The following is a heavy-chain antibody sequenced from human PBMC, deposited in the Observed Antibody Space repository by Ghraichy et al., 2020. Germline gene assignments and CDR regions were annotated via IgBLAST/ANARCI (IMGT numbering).Heavy chain of an antibody. CDR3: ASGWVPLDYDYSVFPRPPMEY. J-gene: IGHJ4*02. D-gene: IGHD3-22*01. Sequence: ASVKVSCKASGYTFTSYALSWVRQAPGQGLEWMGWISAYNGNTNSAQKLQGRVTMTTDTSTSTTYMELRSLRSDDTAVYYCASGWVPLDYDYSVFPRPPMEYWGQGTLVTVSS. CDR2: ISAYNGNT. V-gene: IGHV1-18*01. CDR1: GYTFTSYA.